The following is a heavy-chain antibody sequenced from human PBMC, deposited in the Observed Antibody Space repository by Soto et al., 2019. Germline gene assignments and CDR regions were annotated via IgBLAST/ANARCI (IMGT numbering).Heavy chain of an antibody. J-gene: IGHJ4*02. CDR3: ATSYYYDSSGPRPLDY. CDR2: FDPEDGET. V-gene: IGHV1-24*01. D-gene: IGHD3-22*01. Sequence: ASVKVSCKVSGYNLTELSMHWVRQAPGKGLEWMGGFDPEDGETIYAQKFQGRVTMTEDTSTDTAYMELSSLRSEDTAVYYCATSYYYDSSGPRPLDYWGQGTLVTVSS. CDR1: GYNLTELS.